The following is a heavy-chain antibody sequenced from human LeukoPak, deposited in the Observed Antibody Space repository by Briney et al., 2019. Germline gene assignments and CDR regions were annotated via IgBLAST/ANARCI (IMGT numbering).Heavy chain of an antibody. CDR3: ARGFTIVPAVFDY. D-gene: IGHD2-2*01. Sequence: SQTPSLTCTVSGGSISSGDYYWSWIRQPPGKGLEWIGYIYYSGSTYYNPSLKSRVTISVDTSNNQFSLKLSSVTAADTAVYYCARGFTIVPAVFDYWGQGTLVTVSS. CDR1: GGSISSGDYY. J-gene: IGHJ4*02. CDR2: IYYSGST. V-gene: IGHV4-30-4*08.